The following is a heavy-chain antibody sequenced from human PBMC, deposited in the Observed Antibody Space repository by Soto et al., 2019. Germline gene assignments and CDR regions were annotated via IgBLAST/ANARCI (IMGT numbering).Heavy chain of an antibody. V-gene: IGHV3-30*04. D-gene: IGHD3-9*01. J-gene: IGHJ5*02. CDR2: MTSDGSSK. Sequence: QMQLLESGGGVVQPGKALRLSCAASGFAFNSHSMHWVRQAPGKGLEWLALMTSDGSSKFYADSVKCRCTISRDNSKNTLYWEMNSLRSEDTAVYYCARDRVIRYTGYELDLWGQGTLVTVSS. CDR1: GFAFNSHS. CDR3: ARDRVIRYTGYELDL.